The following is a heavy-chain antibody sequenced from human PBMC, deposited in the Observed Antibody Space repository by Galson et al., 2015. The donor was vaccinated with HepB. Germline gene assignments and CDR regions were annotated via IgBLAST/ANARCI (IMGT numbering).Heavy chain of an antibody. CDR3: TRYNWNDSGGRYYFDY. V-gene: IGHV3-49*04. CDR1: GFTFGDYA. J-gene: IGHJ4*02. CDR2: IRSKTYGGTT. D-gene: IGHD1-1*01. Sequence: SLRLSCAASGFTFGDYAMSWVRQAPGKGLEWIGFIRSKTYGGTTEYAASVKGRFTISRDDSKSIAYLQVNSLKTEDTAVYFCTRYNWNDSGGRYYFDYWGQGSLVTVSS.